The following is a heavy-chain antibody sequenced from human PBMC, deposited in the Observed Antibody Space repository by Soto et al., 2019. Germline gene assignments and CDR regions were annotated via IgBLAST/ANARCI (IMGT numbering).Heavy chain of an antibody. D-gene: IGHD2-8*02. V-gene: IGHV3-7*02. CDR1: GFTFSRQW. J-gene: IGHJ4*02. Sequence: GGSLRLSCAASGFTFSRQWMTWVRQAPGKGLEWVASINQDESDKYYVDSVKGRFTISRDNAKSSLFLQMNSLRAEDTAVYFCATHALFLSGPLDYWGQGTPVTVSS. CDR2: INQDESDK. CDR3: ATHALFLSGPLDY.